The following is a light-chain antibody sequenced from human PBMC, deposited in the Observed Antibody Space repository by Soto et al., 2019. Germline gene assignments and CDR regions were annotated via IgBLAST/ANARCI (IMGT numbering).Light chain of an antibody. J-gene: IGLJ1*01. CDR3: SSFTSRFTFHYL. CDR1: SSDVGGYNY. V-gene: IGLV2-14*01. Sequence: QSVLTQPASVSGSPGQSITISCTGTSSDVGGYNYVSWYQQHPGKAPKIIIYEVTNRPSGVSNRFSGSKSGNTASLTISGLQAEDDADYYCSSFTSRFTFHYLFGNGTKVTVL. CDR2: EVT.